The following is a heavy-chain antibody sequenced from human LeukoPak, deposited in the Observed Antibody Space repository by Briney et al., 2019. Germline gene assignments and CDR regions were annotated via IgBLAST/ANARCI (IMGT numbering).Heavy chain of an antibody. CDR3: ARASYCSDGSCYSDY. J-gene: IGHJ4*02. V-gene: IGHV1-18*01. Sequence: ASVKVSCKASGYTFSSCSISWVRQAPGQGLEWMGWISAYNGNTIYAQKVKGRVTMTTDTSTSTAYMELRSLKSDDTAVYYCARASYCSDGSCYSDYWGQETLVTVSS. CDR2: ISAYNGNT. D-gene: IGHD2-15*01. CDR1: GYTFSSCS.